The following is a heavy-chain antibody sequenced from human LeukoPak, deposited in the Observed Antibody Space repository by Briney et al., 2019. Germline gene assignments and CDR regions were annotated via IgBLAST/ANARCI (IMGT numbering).Heavy chain of an antibody. CDR2: ISSSSSYI. J-gene: IGHJ4*02. Sequence: GGSLRLSCAASGFTFSDYYMSWIRQAPGKGLEWVSSISSSSSYIYYADSVKGRFTISRDNAKNSLYLQMNSLRAEDTAVYYCARDMREYSSGWYGFDYWGQGTLVTVSS. V-gene: IGHV3-11*06. CDR3: ARDMREYSSGWYGFDY. D-gene: IGHD6-19*01. CDR1: GFTFSDYY.